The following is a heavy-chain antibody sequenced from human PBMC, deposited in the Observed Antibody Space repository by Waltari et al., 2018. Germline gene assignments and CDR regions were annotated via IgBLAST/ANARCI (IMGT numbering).Heavy chain of an antibody. CDR1: AFTFSNAW. Sequence: EVQLVESGGGLVTPGGSLRLSCAASAFTFSNAWMSWVRQAPGKGLEWVGRMKSKTDGGTTNYAAPVKGRLTISRDDSKNTLYLQMNSLKTDDTAVYYCATTPGGVEWGQVTLVTVSS. CDR2: MKSKTDGGTT. V-gene: IGHV3-15*06. D-gene: IGHD2-15*01. CDR3: ATTPGGVE. J-gene: IGHJ1*01.